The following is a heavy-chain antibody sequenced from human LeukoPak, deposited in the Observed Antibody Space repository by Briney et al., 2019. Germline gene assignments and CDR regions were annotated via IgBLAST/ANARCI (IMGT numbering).Heavy chain of an antibody. CDR1: GFTFSSYA. CDR3: ARGVVPAYYYMDV. V-gene: IGHV3-30-3*01. Sequence: GRSLRLSCAASGFTFSSYAMHWVRQAPGKGLEWVAVISYDGSNKYYADSVKGRFTISRDNSKNTLYLQMNSLRAEDTAVHYCARGVVPAYYYMDVWGKGTTVTVSS. J-gene: IGHJ6*03. CDR2: ISYDGSNK. D-gene: IGHD2-2*01.